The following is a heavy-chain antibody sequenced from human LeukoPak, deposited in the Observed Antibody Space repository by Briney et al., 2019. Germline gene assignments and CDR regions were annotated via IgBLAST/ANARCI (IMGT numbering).Heavy chain of an antibody. V-gene: IGHV3-21*01. D-gene: IGHD2-15*01. J-gene: IGHJ4*02. CDR1: GFTFSSYS. CDR3: ARDRVGCSRGSCYSGGFDY. CDR2: ISSSSSYI. Sequence: PGGSLRLSCAASGFTFSSYSMNWVRQAPGKGLEWVSSISSSSSYIYYADSVKGRFTISRDNAKNSLYLQMNSLRAEDTAVYYCARDRVGCSRGSCYSGGFDYWGQGTLVTVSS.